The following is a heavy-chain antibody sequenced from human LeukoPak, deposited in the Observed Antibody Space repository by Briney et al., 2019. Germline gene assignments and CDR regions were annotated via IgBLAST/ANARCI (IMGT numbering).Heavy chain of an antibody. CDR1: GFTFSSYS. V-gene: IGHV3-48*01. CDR3: ARDQIALDAFDI. D-gene: IGHD2/OR15-2a*01. Sequence: PGGSLRLSCAASGFTFSSYSMNWVRQAPGKGLEWVSYISSSSSTIYYADSVKGRFTISRDNAKNSLYLQMNSLRAEDTAVYYCARDQIALDAFDIRGQGTMVTVSS. J-gene: IGHJ3*02. CDR2: ISSSSSTI.